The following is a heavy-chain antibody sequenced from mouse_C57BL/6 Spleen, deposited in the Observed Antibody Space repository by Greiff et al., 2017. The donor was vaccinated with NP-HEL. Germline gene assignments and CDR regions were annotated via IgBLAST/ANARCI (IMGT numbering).Heavy chain of an antibody. V-gene: IGHV1-50*01. Sequence: QVQLQQPGAELVKPGASVKLSCKASGYTFTSYWMQWVKQRPGQGLEWIGEIDPSDSYTNYNQKFKGKATLTVDTSSSTAYMQLSSLTSEDSAVYYCARGGWLHAMDYWGQGTSVTVSS. CDR2: IDPSDSYT. D-gene: IGHD2-2*01. CDR1: GYTFTSYW. J-gene: IGHJ4*01. CDR3: ARGGWLHAMDY.